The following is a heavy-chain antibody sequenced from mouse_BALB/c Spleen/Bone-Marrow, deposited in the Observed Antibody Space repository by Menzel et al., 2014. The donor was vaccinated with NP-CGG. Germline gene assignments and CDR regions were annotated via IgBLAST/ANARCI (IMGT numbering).Heavy chain of an antibody. V-gene: IGHV4-1*02. Sequence: DVQLQESGGGLVQPGGSLKLSCAASGFDFSRYWMTWVRQAPGKGLEWIGEINPDSSTINYTPSLKDKFIISRDNAKNTLYLQMNKVRSEDTALYYCAENYYYGYVAYWGQGTLVTVSA. CDR3: AENYYYGYVAY. CDR1: GFDFSRYW. D-gene: IGHD1-2*01. J-gene: IGHJ3*01. CDR2: INPDSSTI.